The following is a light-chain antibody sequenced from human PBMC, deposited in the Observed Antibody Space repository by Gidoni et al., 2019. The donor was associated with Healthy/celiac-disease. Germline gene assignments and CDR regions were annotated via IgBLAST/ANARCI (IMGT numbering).Light chain of an antibody. CDR2: LGS. CDR3: MQALQTRNT. J-gene: IGKJ5*01. V-gene: IGKV2-28*01. Sequence: DIVMTQSPLSLPVTPGEPASIPCRSSQSLLHSNGYNYLDWYLQKPGQSPQLLIYLGSNRASGVPDRFSGSGSGTDFTLKISRVEAEDVGVYYCMQALQTRNTFGHXTRLEIK. CDR1: QSLLHSNGYNY.